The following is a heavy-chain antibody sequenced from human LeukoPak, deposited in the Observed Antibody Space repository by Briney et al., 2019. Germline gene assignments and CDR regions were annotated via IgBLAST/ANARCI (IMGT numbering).Heavy chain of an antibody. J-gene: IGHJ4*02. Sequence: GESLKISCKGSGYSFTSYWISWVRQMPEKGLEWMGRIDPSDSYTNYSPSFQGHVNISVDKSISTAYLQWSSLKASDTAMYYCARRYRAAAGPFDYWGQGTLVTVSS. V-gene: IGHV5-10-1*01. D-gene: IGHD6-13*01. CDR3: ARRYRAAAGPFDY. CDR2: IDPSDSYT. CDR1: GYSFTSYW.